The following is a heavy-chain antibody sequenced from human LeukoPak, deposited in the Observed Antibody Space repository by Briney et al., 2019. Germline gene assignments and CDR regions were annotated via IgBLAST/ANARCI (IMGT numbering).Heavy chain of an antibody. D-gene: IGHD3-10*02. CDR1: GYTFTGYY. Sequence: ASVKVSCKASGYTFTGYYMHRVRQAPGQGLEWMGWISAYSGNTNYAQKLQGRLTMTTDTSTSTAYMELRSLRSDDTAVYYCARETGARIFGYFDYWGQGTLVTVSS. CDR2: ISAYSGNT. J-gene: IGHJ4*02. CDR3: ARETGARIFGYFDY. V-gene: IGHV1-18*04.